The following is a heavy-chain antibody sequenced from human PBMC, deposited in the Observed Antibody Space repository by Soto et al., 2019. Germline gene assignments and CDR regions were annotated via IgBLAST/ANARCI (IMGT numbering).Heavy chain of an antibody. V-gene: IGHV3-66*01. CDR2: IYSGGST. D-gene: IGHD3-22*01. CDR3: ARDPPNYYDSSGYYTDY. Sequence: PGGSLRLSCAASGFTVSSNYMSWVRQAPGKGLEWVSVIYSGGSTYYADSVKGRFTISRDNSKNTLYLQMNSLRAEDTAVYYCARDPPNYYDSSGYYTDYWGQGT. CDR1: GFTVSSNY. J-gene: IGHJ4*02.